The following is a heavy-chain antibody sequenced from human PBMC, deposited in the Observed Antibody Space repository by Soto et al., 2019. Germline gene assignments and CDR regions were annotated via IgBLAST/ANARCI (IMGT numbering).Heavy chain of an antibody. D-gene: IGHD5-18*01. CDR1: GASMSSYY. CDR3: ARDRGFSYGRGAIDH. V-gene: IGHV4-59*01. CDR2: IYYNEETKQNIPP. Sequence: QVQLQESGPGLVKASETLSLTCSVSGASMSSYYWSWIRQPPGKGLEWIGNIYYNEETKQNIPPKNNPSLRSRVTMSRVTSKNQFFLKLTSVTAADTAIYYCARDRGFSYGRGAIDHWGQGTLVTVSS. J-gene: IGHJ4*02.